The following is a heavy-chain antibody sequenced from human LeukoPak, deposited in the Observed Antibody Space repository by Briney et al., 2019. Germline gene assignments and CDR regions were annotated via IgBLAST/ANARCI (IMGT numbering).Heavy chain of an antibody. Sequence: SQTFSLTCAISGDSVSSNSVAWNWIRQSPSRGLEWLGRTYYRSKWYNDYAVSVKSRITINPDTSKNQFSLQLNSVTPEDTAVYFCAGAPDSSDWNYFDYWGQGTLVTVSS. CDR3: AGAPDSSDWNYFDY. CDR2: TYYRSKWYN. V-gene: IGHV6-1*01. J-gene: IGHJ4*02. D-gene: IGHD6-19*01. CDR1: GDSVSSNSVA.